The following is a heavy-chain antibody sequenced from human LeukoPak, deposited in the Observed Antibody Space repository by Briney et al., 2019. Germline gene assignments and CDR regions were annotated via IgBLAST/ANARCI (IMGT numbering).Heavy chain of an antibody. CDR2: IPYDGSNE. Sequence: GGSLRLSCAASGFSFSSYGMHWVRQAPGKGLEWVAVIPYDGSNEYFADSVKGRFIVSRDNSKNTLYLQMNSLRPEDTAVYYCAKDLGVGAYLLFDYITSGLDSWGQGTLVTVSS. D-gene: IGHD2/OR15-2a*01. J-gene: IGHJ4*02. V-gene: IGHV3-30*18. CDR3: AKDLGVGAYLLFDYITSGLDS. CDR1: GFSFSSYG.